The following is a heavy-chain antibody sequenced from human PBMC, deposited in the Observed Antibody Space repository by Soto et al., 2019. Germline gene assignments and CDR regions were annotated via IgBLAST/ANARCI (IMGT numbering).Heavy chain of an antibody. CDR3: VKDDGGNPATEPR. V-gene: IGHV3-23*01. J-gene: IGHJ4*02. D-gene: IGHD1-26*01. CDR2: ISGGGDRT. CDR1: GITISNYP. Sequence: EVQLLESGGGLVQPGGSLRLSCAASGITISNYPMSWVRQAPGKGLDWVSGISGGGDRTYYADSAKGRFTISEDFSQKSLCLHLDSLSAEDTAVSCCVKDDGGNPATEPRGGQGALGTASA.